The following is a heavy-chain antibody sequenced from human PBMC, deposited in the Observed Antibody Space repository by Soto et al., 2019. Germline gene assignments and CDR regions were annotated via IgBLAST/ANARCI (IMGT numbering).Heavy chain of an antibody. CDR1: GYTFTSYA. CDR2: INAGNGNT. D-gene: IGHD6-13*01. Sequence: ALVKVSCKASGYTFTSYAMHWVRQAPGQRLEWMGWINAGNGNTKYSQKFQGRVTITRDTSASTAYMELSSLRSEDTAVYYCARDHGIAAAGRVFGYWGQGTLVTVSS. CDR3: ARDHGIAAAGRVFGY. J-gene: IGHJ4*02. V-gene: IGHV1-3*01.